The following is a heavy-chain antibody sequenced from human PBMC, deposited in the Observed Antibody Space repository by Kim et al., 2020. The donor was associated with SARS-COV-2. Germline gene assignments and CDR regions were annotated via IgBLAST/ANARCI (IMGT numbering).Heavy chain of an antibody. CDR2: IYSSGST. Sequence: SETLSLTCTVSGGSISSYYWNWIRQPAGKGLEWIGRIYSSGSTNYNPSLKSRVTMSVDTSKNQFSLKLSSVTAADTAVYFCARSPGWTLTTHPFDSWGQGTLVTVSS. D-gene: IGHD4-4*01. CDR3: ARSPGWTLTTHPFDS. V-gene: IGHV4-4*07. J-gene: IGHJ4*02. CDR1: GGSISSYY.